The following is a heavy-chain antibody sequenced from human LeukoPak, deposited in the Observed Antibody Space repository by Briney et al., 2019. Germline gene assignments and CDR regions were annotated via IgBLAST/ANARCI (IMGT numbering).Heavy chain of an antibody. D-gene: IGHD6-6*01. J-gene: IGHJ4*02. V-gene: IGHV3-23*01. CDR2: ISASGGST. Sequence: GGSLRLSCVASGFTFSGHALSWVRQAPGKGLEWVSSISASGGSTYYADSVKGRFTISRDNAKNSLYLQMNSLRAEDTAFYYCVKDLSYSSCLWGQGTLVTVSS. CDR1: GFTFSGHA. CDR3: VKDLSYSSCL.